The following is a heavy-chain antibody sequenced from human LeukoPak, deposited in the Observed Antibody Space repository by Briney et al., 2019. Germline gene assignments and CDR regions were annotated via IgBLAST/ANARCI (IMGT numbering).Heavy chain of an antibody. CDR3: ARGRLGPDY. V-gene: IGHV4-39*07. CDR2: INHSGSA. D-gene: IGHD6-19*01. J-gene: IGHJ4*02. Sequence: SETLSLTCTVSGGSISSSSYYWGWIRQPPGKGLEWIGEINHSGSANYNPSLKSRVTISVDTSKNQFSLKLSSVTAADTAVYYCARGRLGPDYWGQGTLVTVSS. CDR1: GGSISSSSYY.